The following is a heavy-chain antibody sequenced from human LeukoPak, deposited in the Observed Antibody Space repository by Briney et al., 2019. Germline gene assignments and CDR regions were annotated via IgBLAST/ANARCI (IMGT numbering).Heavy chain of an antibody. Sequence: GGSLRLSCAGSGFTFSSYGLRWVRQAPRKGLDWVSYISSSGTAIYYADSVKGRFTISRDNARNSLYLQMNSLSGEDTAVYYCAASGVVTGSPHGFDIWGQGTMVTVSS. CDR1: GFTFSSYG. V-gene: IGHV3-48*03. D-gene: IGHD2-21*02. CDR2: ISSSGTAI. J-gene: IGHJ3*02. CDR3: AASGVVTGSPHGFDI.